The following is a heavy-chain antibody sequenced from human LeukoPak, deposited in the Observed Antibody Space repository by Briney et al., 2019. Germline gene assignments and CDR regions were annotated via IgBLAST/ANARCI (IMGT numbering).Heavy chain of an antibody. CDR2: ISSSGSII. J-gene: IGHJ4*02. CDR3: ASNSGYDLIFDY. V-gene: IGHV3-11*01. D-gene: IGHD5-12*01. CDR1: GFTFSDYY. Sequence: PGGSLRLSCAASGFTFSDYYMSWLRQAPGKGLEWVSYISSSGSIIFYADSVKGRFTISRDNAKNSLYLQMNSLRAEDTAVYYCASNSGYDLIFDYWGQGTLVTVSS.